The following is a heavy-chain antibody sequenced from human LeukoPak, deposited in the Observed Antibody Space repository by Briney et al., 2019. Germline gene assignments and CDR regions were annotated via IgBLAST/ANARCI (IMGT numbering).Heavy chain of an antibody. Sequence: GGSLRLSCVVSGFTFRSYSMTWVRQAPGKGLEWVANIKDDGSEKYSVDSVKGRFTISRDNAKNLLYLQMSSLRAEDTAVYYCARARIDYWGQGTLVTVSS. CDR1: GFTFRSYS. CDR2: IKDDGSEK. V-gene: IGHV3-7*04. D-gene: IGHD1-14*01. CDR3: ARARIDY. J-gene: IGHJ4*02.